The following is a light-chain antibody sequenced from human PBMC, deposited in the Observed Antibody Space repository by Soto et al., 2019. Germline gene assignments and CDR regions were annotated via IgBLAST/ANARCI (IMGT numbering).Light chain of an antibody. CDR1: QSVSSY. CDR3: QHRTNWLT. Sequence: EIVLTQSPATLSLSPGERATLSCRASQSVSSYLAWYQQKPGQAPRLLIYDTFNRATGIPSRFSGSGSATDFTLTISSLEPEDFAVYYCQHRTNWLTFGGGTRVEI. V-gene: IGKV3-11*01. CDR2: DTF. J-gene: IGKJ4*01.